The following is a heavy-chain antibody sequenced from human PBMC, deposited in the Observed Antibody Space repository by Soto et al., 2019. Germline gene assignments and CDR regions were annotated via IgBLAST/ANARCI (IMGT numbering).Heavy chain of an antibody. Sequence: DVQLVESGGGLVQPGRSLRLSCAASGFTFDNYAMHWVRQAPGKGLEWVSGISWNSNTIDYADSVKGRFTISRDNVKNSLYLQMNSLRAEDTALYYCARGNYFDYWGQGTLVTVSS. CDR1: GFTFDNYA. CDR3: ARGNYFDY. D-gene: IGHD3-16*01. J-gene: IGHJ4*02. V-gene: IGHV3-9*01. CDR2: ISWNSNTI.